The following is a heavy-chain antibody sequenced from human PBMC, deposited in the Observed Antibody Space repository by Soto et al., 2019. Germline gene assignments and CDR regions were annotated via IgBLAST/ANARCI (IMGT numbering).Heavy chain of an antibody. D-gene: IGHD2-2*01. CDR1: VFTFSSYA. CDR2: ISYDGSNK. CDR3: ARDLSSRDIVVVPAAIHYYYYGMDV. V-gene: IGHV3-30-3*01. J-gene: IGHJ6*02. Sequence: WWSLRLSCSASVFTFSSYAMHWFRQAPGKGLEWVAVISYDGSNKYYADSVKGRFTISRDNSKNTLYLQMNSLRAEDTAVYYCARDLSSRDIVVVPAAIHYYYYGMDVWGQGTTVTVSS.